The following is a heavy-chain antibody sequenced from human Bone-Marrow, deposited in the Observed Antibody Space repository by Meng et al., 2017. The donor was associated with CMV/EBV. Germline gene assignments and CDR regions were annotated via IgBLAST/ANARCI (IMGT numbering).Heavy chain of an antibody. CDR2: ISSSSSYI. D-gene: IGHD5/OR15-5a*01. J-gene: IGHJ5*02. CDR1: GFTFSSYS. Sequence: GESLKISCAASGFTFSSYSMNWVRQAPGKGLEWVSSISSSSSYIYYADSVKGRFTISRDNAKNSLYLQMNSLRADDTALYYCSKKAVSPPSLDNWFDPWGQGTLVTVSS. V-gene: IGHV3-21*01. CDR3: SKKAVSPPSLDNWFDP.